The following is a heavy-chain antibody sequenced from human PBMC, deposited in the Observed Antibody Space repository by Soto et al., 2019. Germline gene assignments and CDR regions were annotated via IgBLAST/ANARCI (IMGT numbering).Heavy chain of an antibody. Sequence: GGSLRLSCAASGFTFSNYEMNWVRQAPGKGLEWVSYIGKSGSTYYADSVRGRFTVSRDNAKNSLYLQMTSLRAEDTALYYCAREEIDCGGDCFEYWGRGTLVTVSS. CDR1: GFTFSNYE. CDR2: IGKSGST. V-gene: IGHV3-48*03. J-gene: IGHJ4*02. D-gene: IGHD2-21*01. CDR3: AREEIDCGGDCFEY.